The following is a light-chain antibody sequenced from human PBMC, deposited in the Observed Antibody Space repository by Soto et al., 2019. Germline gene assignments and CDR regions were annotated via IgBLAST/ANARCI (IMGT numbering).Light chain of an antibody. V-gene: IGKV1-27*01. CDR2: AAS. CDR1: QGIRNF. J-gene: IGKJ3*01. Sequence: DIQMTQSPTSLSAYVGDRVTITCRASQGIRNFVAWYQQKPGKAHKLLIYAASTLHSGVPSRFSGSGSGTDFTLTINSLQPEDVATYSCQKYSSVPVFGPGTKVEIK. CDR3: QKYSSVPV.